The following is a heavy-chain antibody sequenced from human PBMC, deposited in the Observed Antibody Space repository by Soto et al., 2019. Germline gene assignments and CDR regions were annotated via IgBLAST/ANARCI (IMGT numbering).Heavy chain of an antibody. Sequence: PSETLSLTCTVSGGSISSYYWSWIRQPAGKGLEWIGRIYTSGSTNYNPSLKSRVTMSVDTSKNQFSLKLSSVTAADTAVYYCARVLPYDHVWGSYRPLPTKYYSGMEVWSQGTTVTVSS. CDR1: GGSISSYY. V-gene: IGHV4-4*07. J-gene: IGHJ6*02. CDR2: IYTSGST. CDR3: ARVLPYDHVWGSYRPLPTKYYSGMEV. D-gene: IGHD3-16*02.